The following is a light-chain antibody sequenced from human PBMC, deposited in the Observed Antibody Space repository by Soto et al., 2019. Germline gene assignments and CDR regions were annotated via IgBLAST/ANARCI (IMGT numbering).Light chain of an antibody. CDR3: CSYAGTYAYV. Sequence: QSALTQPRSVSESPGQSVTISCTGTRSDVGGYNFVSWYQQHPGKAPKLMIYDVSKRPSGVPDRFSGSKSGNTASLTISGLQAEDEADYYCCSYAGTYAYVFGTGTKVTVL. CDR1: RSDVGGYNF. CDR2: DVS. V-gene: IGLV2-11*01. J-gene: IGLJ1*01.